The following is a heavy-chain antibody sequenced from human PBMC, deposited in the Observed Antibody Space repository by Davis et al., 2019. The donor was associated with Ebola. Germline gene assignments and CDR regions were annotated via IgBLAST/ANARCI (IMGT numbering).Heavy chain of an antibody. V-gene: IGHV1-69*02. CDR1: GGTFSSYT. J-gene: IGHJ6*02. CDR3: ARSIQLWGYYYYDMDV. CDR2: IIPILGIA. D-gene: IGHD5-18*01. Sequence: SVKVSCKAFGGTFSSYTISWVRQAPGQGLEWMGRIIPILGIANYAQKFQGRVTITADKSTSTAYMELSSLRSEDTAVYYCARSIQLWGYYYYDMDVWGQGTTVTVSS.